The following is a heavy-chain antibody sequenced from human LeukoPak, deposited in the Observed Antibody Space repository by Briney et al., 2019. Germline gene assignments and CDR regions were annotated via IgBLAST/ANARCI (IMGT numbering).Heavy chain of an antibody. Sequence: GGSLRLSCAASGFTFNSFAMHWVRQAPGKGLEHLAFIQSDGSDKYYADSVKGRFTISRDNSKNTLYLQMNGLRGDDTAVYYCVKDSEDGHNWAPFDYWGQGTLVTVSS. V-gene: IGHV3-30*02. CDR3: VKDSEDGHNWAPFDY. J-gene: IGHJ4*02. D-gene: IGHD5-24*01. CDR1: GFTFNSFA. CDR2: IQSDGSDK.